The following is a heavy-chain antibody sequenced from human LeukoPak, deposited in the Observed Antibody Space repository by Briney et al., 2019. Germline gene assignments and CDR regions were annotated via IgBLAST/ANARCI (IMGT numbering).Heavy chain of an antibody. CDR3: ARDRVSCGGDCYPSSSDF. V-gene: IGHV3-21*01. CDR1: GFTFSSYS. J-gene: IGHJ4*02. D-gene: IGHD2-21*02. CDR2: ISSRSSYI. Sequence: GGSLRLSCAASGFTFSSYSMNWVRQAPGKGLEWVSSISSRSSYIYYADSVKGRFTISRDNTKNSLYLQMNSLRAEDTAVYYCARDRVSCGGDCYPSSSDFWGQGTLVTVSS.